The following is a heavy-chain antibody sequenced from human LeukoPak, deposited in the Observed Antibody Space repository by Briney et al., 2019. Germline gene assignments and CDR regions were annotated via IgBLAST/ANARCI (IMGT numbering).Heavy chain of an antibody. J-gene: IGHJ4*02. Sequence: PGGSLRLSCAASGFTFSSYEMNWVRQAPGKGLEWVSYISSSGSTIYYADSVKGRFTISRDNAKNSLYLQMNSLRAEDTAVYYCASPVFSSGWYFHDCWGQGTLVTVSS. D-gene: IGHD6-19*01. V-gene: IGHV3-48*03. CDR2: ISSSGSTI. CDR3: ASPVFSSGWYFHDC. CDR1: GFTFSSYE.